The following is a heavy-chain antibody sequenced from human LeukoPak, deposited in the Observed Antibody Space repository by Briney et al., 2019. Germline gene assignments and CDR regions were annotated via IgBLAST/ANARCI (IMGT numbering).Heavy chain of an antibody. D-gene: IGHD6-19*01. CDR3: AKDLYSSGWSGVDY. V-gene: IGHV3-30*18. CDR1: GFTFSSYG. Sequence: GGSLRLSCAASGFTFSSYGMHWVRQAPGKGLEWVAVISYDGSNKYYADSVKGRFTISRDSSKNTLYLQMNSLRAEDTAVYYCAKDLYSSGWSGVDYWGQGTLVTVSS. J-gene: IGHJ4*02. CDR2: ISYDGSNK.